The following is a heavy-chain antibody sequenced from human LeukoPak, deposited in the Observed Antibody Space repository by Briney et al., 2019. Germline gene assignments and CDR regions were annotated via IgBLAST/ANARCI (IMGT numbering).Heavy chain of an antibody. D-gene: IGHD3-16*01. CDR3: GKEGGA. V-gene: IGHV3-23*01. CDR2: IGGRGGST. CDR1: GFRFSDFA. Sequence: GGSLRLSCAASGFRFSDFAMTWVRQAPGKGPEWVSAIGGRGGSTYYADSLGGRFTISRDNSKDMLYLQMNSLKVEDTATYYCGKEGGAWGQGTEVTVSS. J-gene: IGHJ5*02.